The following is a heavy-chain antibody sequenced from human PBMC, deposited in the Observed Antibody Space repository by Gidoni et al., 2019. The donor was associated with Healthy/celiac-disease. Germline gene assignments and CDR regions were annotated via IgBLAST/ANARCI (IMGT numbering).Heavy chain of an antibody. J-gene: IGHJ6*03. CDR3: ARAPILEWLLGYYYYYMDV. CDR2: IIPICGTA. CDR1: GGTFSSYA. Sequence: QVQLVQSGAEVKKPGSSVKVSCKASGGTFSSYAIRWVRQAPGQGLEWMGGIIPICGTANYAQKFQGRVTITADESTSTAYMELSSLRSEDTAVYYCARAPILEWLLGYYYYYMDVWGKGTTVTVSS. D-gene: IGHD3-3*01. V-gene: IGHV1-69*01.